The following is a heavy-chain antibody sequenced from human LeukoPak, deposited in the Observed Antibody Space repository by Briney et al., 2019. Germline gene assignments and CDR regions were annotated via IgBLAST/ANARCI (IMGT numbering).Heavy chain of an antibody. Sequence: SETLSLTCTVSGDSLIRSSYYWGWIRQPPGKGPEWIGNVYYSGNTYYSPFFRSRVTISVDTSKNQFSLKLSSVTAADTAVYYCARGRLALSYMDVWGKGTTVTVSS. D-gene: IGHD3-3*02. V-gene: IGHV4-39*07. CDR1: GDSLIRSSYY. CDR2: VYYSGNT. J-gene: IGHJ6*03. CDR3: ARGRLALSYMDV.